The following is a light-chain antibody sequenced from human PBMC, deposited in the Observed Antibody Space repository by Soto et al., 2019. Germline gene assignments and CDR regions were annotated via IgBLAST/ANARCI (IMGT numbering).Light chain of an antibody. CDR2: DVS. V-gene: IGLV2-14*01. CDR1: SSDVGGFNY. J-gene: IGLJ2*01. Sequence: QSVLTQPASVSGSPGQSITISCTGTSSDVGGFNYVSWYQQHPGKAPKLMIFDVSSRPTGVSNRFSGSKSGNTASLTISGLQAEDEADYYCSSSTSSNTLVLFGGGTKVTVL. CDR3: SSSTSSNTLVL.